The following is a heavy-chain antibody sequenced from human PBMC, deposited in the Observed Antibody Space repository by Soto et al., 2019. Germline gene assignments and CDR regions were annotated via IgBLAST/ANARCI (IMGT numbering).Heavy chain of an antibody. J-gene: IGHJ3*02. CDR2: IHHSGST. Sequence: PSETLSLTCAVSGGSISSSSYYWGWIRQPPGKGLEWIGNIHHSGSTHYIPSLESRVTISIDKSKNQFSLKLSSVTAADTAVYYCARSKYSSSWKVPAFDIWGQGTMVTVSS. CDR3: ARSKYSSSWKVPAFDI. D-gene: IGHD6-13*01. V-gene: IGHV4-61*05. CDR1: GGSISSSSYY.